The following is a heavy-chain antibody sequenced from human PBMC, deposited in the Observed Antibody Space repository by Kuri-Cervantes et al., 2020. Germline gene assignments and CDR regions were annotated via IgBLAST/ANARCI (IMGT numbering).Heavy chain of an antibody. J-gene: IGHJ3*02. CDR2: INTNGTTT. CDR1: GFTFSGYG. V-gene: IGHV3-74*01. CDR3: ARAITRNDAFDI. Sequence: GGSLRLSCAASGFTFSGYGMHWVRQAPGKGLVWVSRINTNGTTTNYADSVKGRFTISRDSAKNTVYLQMNSLRAEDTAVYYCARAITRNDAFDIWGQGTMVTVSS.